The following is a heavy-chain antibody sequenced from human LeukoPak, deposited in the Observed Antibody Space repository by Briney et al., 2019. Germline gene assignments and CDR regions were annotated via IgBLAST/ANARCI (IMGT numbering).Heavy chain of an antibody. CDR2: INYNGGQR. J-gene: IGHJ4*02. Sequence: PGGSLRLSCAASGFAFNNYAMTWVRQAPGKGLEWVSNINYNGGQRHYADSVKGRFTTSRDNSKNTLFLQMDSLRAEATAVYYCAKTQWKVGATDYFDYWGQGILVTVSS. D-gene: IGHD1-26*01. CDR1: GFAFNNYA. CDR3: AKTQWKVGATDYFDY. V-gene: IGHV3-23*01.